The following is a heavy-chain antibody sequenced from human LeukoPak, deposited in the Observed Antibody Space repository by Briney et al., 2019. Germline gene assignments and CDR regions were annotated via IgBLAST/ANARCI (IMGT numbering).Heavy chain of an antibody. V-gene: IGHV4-34*01. J-gene: IGHJ3*02. CDR2: INHSGST. D-gene: IGHD6-6*01. CDR1: GGSFSGYY. CDR3: ARDPTHGSIAARTPHDAFDI. Sequence: SETLSLTCAVYGGSFSGYYWSWIRQPPGKGLEWIGEINHSGSTNYNPSLKSRVTISVDTSKNQFSLKLSSVTAADTAVYYCARDPTHGSIAARTPHDAFDIWGQGTMVTVSS.